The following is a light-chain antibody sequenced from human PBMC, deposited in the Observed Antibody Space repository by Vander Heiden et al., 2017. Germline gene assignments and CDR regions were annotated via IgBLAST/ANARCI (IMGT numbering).Light chain of an antibody. Sequence: SSDLTPPPSVSVSQGQTAKITASGVVSASQNAYWYQQKPGQAALLLIYSETKRPSGIPERFSGSISGTIVTLTISDVQAEDEADYYCQSADSSGTYSVVFGGGTQLTVL. J-gene: IGLJ2*01. V-gene: IGLV3-25*03. CDR2: SET. CDR1: VSASQN. CDR3: QSADSSGTYSVV.